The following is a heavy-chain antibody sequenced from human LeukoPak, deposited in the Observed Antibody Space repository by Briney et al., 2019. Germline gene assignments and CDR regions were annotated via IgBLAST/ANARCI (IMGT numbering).Heavy chain of an antibody. CDR3: ARGGPSGGWYGHYDAFDI. D-gene: IGHD6-19*01. J-gene: IGHJ3*02. CDR2: IKQDGSAK. CDR1: GFTFNRYW. Sequence: GGSLRLSCAASGFTFNRYWMSWVRQAPGKELQWVANIKQDGSAKYYVDSVKGRFTISRDNAKNSLYLQMNSLRAEDTAVYYCARGGPSGGWYGHYDAFDIWGQGTMVTVSS. V-gene: IGHV3-7*01.